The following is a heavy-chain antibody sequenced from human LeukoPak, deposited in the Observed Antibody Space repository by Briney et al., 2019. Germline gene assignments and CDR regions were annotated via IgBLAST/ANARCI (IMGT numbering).Heavy chain of an antibody. CDR3: ARGYDY. CDR2: INSDGSSI. J-gene: IGHJ4*02. CDR1: GFTFSTYW. D-gene: IGHD5-18*01. V-gene: IGHV3-74*01. Sequence: GGSLRLSCAASGFTFSTYWMHWVRQAPGRGLVWVSRINSDGSSISYADSVKGRFTISRDNAKNTVYLQMNSLRVEDTAVYYCARGYDYWGQGTLVTVSS.